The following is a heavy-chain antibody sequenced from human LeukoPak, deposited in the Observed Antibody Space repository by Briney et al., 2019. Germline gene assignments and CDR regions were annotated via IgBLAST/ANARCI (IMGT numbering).Heavy chain of an antibody. CDR3: AKGNGYSYGRYYFDY. CDR1: GFTFSSYA. CDR2: ITASGGNT. D-gene: IGHD5-18*01. Sequence: GGSLRLSCAASGFTFSSYAMGWVRQAPGKGLEWGSAITASGGNTYYADSVKGRFTISRDNSKNTLYLQVNSLRAEDTAVYYCAKGNGYSYGRYYFDYWGQGTLVTVSS. V-gene: IGHV3-23*01. J-gene: IGHJ4*02.